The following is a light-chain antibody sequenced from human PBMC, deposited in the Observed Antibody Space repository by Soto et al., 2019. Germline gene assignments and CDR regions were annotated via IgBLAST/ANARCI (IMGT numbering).Light chain of an antibody. CDR1: QSVSSSY. V-gene: IGKV3-20*01. CDR3: QQYRNSPPRT. Sequence: EIVLTQSPGTLSLSPGERATLSCRASQSVSSSYLAWYQQKPGQAPRLLIYGASSRATGIPDRFSGSGSGTDFTLTISRLEPEDFAVYYCQQYRNSPPRTFGQGTKLEIK. CDR2: GAS. J-gene: IGKJ2*01.